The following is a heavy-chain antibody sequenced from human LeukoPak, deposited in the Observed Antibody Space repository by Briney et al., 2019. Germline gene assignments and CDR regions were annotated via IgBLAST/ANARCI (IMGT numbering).Heavy chain of an antibody. CDR1: GYTFTGYY. CDR2: INPNSDGT. Sequence: ASVKVSCKASGYTFTGYYMHWVRQAPGQGLEWMGWINPNSDGTNYAQKFQGRVTRTRDTSISTAYMELSRLRSDDTAVYYCARGRYYDILTGPPGAFDIWGQGTMVTVSS. D-gene: IGHD3-9*01. V-gene: IGHV1-2*02. J-gene: IGHJ3*02. CDR3: ARGRYYDILTGPPGAFDI.